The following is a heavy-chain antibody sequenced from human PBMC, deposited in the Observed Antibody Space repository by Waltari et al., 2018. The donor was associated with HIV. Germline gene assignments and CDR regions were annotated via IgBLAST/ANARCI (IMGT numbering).Heavy chain of an antibody. V-gene: IGHV1-69*04. Sequence: QVQLVQSGAEVKKPGSSVKVSCKASGGTFSSYAISWVRQAPGQGLEWMGRIIPILGIANYAQKFQGRVTITADKSTSTAYMELSSLRSEDTAVYYCASYWVYGDYVDYFDYWGQGTLVTVSS. CDR3: ASYWVYGDYVDYFDY. CDR2: IIPILGIA. CDR1: GGTFSSYA. D-gene: IGHD4-17*01. J-gene: IGHJ4*02.